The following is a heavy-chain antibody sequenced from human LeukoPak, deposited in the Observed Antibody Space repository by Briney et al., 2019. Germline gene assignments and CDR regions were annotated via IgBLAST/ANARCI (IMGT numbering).Heavy chain of an antibody. D-gene: IGHD3-16*02. CDR2: INHSGTT. CDR3: ASHYSRGSYRYTGSFDS. V-gene: IGHV4-34*01. J-gene: IGHJ4*02. CDR1: GGSFSDYY. Sequence: SETLSLPCAVYGGSFSDYYWSWIRQPPGKGLEWIGEINHSGTTNYSPSLKSRVSISVDTSKNQFSLKLNSVTAADAAMYYCASHYSRGSYRYTGSFDSWGQGMLVNVSS.